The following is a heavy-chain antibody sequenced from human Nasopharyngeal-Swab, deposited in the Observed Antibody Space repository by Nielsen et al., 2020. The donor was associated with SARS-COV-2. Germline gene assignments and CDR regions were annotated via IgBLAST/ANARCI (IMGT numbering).Heavy chain of an antibody. Sequence: WVRQAPGQRLEWMGWINAGNGNTKYSQKFQGRVTITRDTSASTAYMELSSLRSEDTAVYYCARTVYAHHFDYWGQGTLVTVSS. CDR3: ARTVYAHHFDY. CDR2: INAGNGNT. V-gene: IGHV1-3*01. D-gene: IGHD2-8*01. J-gene: IGHJ4*02.